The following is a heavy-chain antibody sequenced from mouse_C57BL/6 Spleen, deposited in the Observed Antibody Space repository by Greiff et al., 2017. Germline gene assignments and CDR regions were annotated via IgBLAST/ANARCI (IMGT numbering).Heavy chain of an antibody. D-gene: IGHD4-1*02. J-gene: IGHJ1*03. CDR3: ARRRSTGTYWYFDV. CDR1: GYTFTSYW. V-gene: IGHV1-55*01. CDR2: IYPGSGST. Sequence: VQVVESGAELVKPGASVKMSCKASGYTFTSYWITWVKQRPGQGLEWIGDIYPGSGSTNYNETFKSKATLTVDTSSSTAYMQLSSLTSEVSAVYYCARRRSTGTYWYFDVWGTGTTVTVSS.